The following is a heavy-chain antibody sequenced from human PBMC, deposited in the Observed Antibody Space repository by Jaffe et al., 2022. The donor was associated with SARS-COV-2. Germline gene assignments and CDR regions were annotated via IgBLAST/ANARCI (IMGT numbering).Heavy chain of an antibody. V-gene: IGHV3-30*18. J-gene: IGHJ4*02. D-gene: IGHD2-15*01. Sequence: QVQLVESGGGVVQPGRSLRLSCAASGFTFSSYGMHWVRQAPGKGLEWVAVISYDGSNKYYADSVKGRFTISRDNSKNTLYLQMNSLRAEDTAVYYCAKQGFYCSGGSCSQTLGYWGQGTLVTVSS. CDR1: GFTFSSYG. CDR3: AKQGFYCSGGSCSQTLGY. CDR2: ISYDGSNK.